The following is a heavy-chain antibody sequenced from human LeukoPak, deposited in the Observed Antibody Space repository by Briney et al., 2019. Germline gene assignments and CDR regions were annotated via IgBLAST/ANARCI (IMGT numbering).Heavy chain of an antibody. CDR1: GGSITSYY. J-gene: IGHJ1*01. CDR2: IYYSGTT. D-gene: IGHD1-26*01. CDR3: ARHGSLRGSLQL. V-gene: IGHV4-59*08. Sequence: SETLSLTCTVSGGSITSYYWSWIRQPPGKGLEWTGNIYYSGTTKYNPPLKSRVTISVDTSKNQFSLKLSSATAADTAVYYCARHGSLRGSLQLWGQGTQVTVSS.